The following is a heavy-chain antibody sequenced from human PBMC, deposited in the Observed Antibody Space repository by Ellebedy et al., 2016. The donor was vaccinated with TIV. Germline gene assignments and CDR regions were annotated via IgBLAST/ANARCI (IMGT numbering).Heavy chain of an antibody. CDR3: ARDNGPYSSSWPLDY. V-gene: IGHV4-34*01. J-gene: IGHJ4*02. CDR2: INHSGST. CDR1: GGSFSGYY. D-gene: IGHD6-13*01. Sequence: SETLSLXXAVYGGSFSGYYWSWIRQPPGKGLEWIGEINHSGSTNYNPSLKSRVTISVDTSKNQFSLKLHSVTAADTAVYYCARDNGPYSSSWPLDYWGQGTLVTVSS.